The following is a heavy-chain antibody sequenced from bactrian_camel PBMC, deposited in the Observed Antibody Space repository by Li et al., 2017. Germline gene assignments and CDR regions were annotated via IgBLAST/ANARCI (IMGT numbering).Heavy chain of an antibody. Sequence: HVQLVESGGGSVQAGGSLRLTCVASGDPYSNYCMGWFRQAPGKEREGVAIIESVGATTYADSVKGRFTISQDNAKHTVYLQMNSLKPEDTAVYYCVADLPGREVAAPSCSELSRADFGYWGQGTQVTV. D-gene: IGHD6*01. CDR3: VADLPGREVAAPSCSELSRADFGY. CDR1: GDPYSNYC. CDR2: IESVGAT. J-gene: IGHJ6*01. V-gene: IGHV3S53*01.